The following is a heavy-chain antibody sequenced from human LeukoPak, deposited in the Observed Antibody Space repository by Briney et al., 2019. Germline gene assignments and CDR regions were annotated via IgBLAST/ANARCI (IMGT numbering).Heavy chain of an antibody. CDR3: ATFTSVTFLFDY. V-gene: IGHV3-48*03. Sequence: PGGSLRLSCAASGFTFSSYEMNGVRQAPGKGLEGGSYVSSGGSTIYYADSVKGRFTISRDNAKNSLYLQMNSLRAEDTAVYYCATFTSVTFLFDYWGQGTLVTVSS. CDR1: GFTFSSYE. J-gene: IGHJ4*02. CDR2: VSSGGSTI. D-gene: IGHD4-17*01.